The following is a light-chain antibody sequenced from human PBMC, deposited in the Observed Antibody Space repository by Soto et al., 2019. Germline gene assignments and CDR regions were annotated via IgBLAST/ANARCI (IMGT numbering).Light chain of an antibody. CDR1: QDIIYY. Sequence: DIRMTQSPSSLSAFVGDTVTITCRASQDIIYYLAWYQQKPGKVPKLLIHSASTLQTGVQSRFSGSGSGTVFTLTINNLQPEDVATYYCQKYNSPPNTFGQGSRLEIK. V-gene: IGKV1-27*01. CDR3: QKYNSPPNT. CDR2: SAS. J-gene: IGKJ2*01.